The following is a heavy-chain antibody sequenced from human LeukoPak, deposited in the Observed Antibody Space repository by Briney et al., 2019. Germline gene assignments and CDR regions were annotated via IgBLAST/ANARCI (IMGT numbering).Heavy chain of an antibody. D-gene: IGHD3-22*01. CDR3: ARDGTDDSSGYYYGIQYYFDY. J-gene: IGHJ4*02. CDR1: GYTFTGYY. CDR2: INPNSGGT. V-gene: IGHV1-2*02. Sequence: GASVKVSCKASGYTFTGYYMHWVRQAPGQGLEWMGWINPNSGGTNYAQKFQGRVTMTRDTPISTAYMELSRLRSDDTAVYYCARDGTDDSSGYYYGIQYYFDYWGQGTLVTVSS.